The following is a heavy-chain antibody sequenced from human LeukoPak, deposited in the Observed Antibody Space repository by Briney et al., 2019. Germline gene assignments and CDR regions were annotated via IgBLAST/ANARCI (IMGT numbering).Heavy chain of an antibody. Sequence: SQTLSLTCTVSGGSISSGDYYWSWIRQPPGKGLEWIGYIYYSGSTYCNLSLKSRVTISVDTSKNQFSLKLSSVTAADTAVYYCARGRGVRGVITWGGMYNWFDPWGQGTLVTVSS. V-gene: IGHV4-30-4*01. CDR2: IYYSGST. CDR3: ARGRGVRGVITWGGMYNWFDP. D-gene: IGHD3-10*01. CDR1: GGSISSGDYY. J-gene: IGHJ5*02.